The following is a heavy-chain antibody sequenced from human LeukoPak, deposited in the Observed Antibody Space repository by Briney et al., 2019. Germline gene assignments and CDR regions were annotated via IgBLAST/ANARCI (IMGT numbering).Heavy chain of an antibody. Sequence: GGSLRLSCAASGFTFSSYEMNWVRQAPGKGLEWVSYISPSGSTIYYADSVKGRFTISRDNSKNTLYLQMNSLRGEDTAVYYCARGGLTIAEATTSWYLDYWGQGTLVTVSS. CDR2: ISPSGSTI. CDR1: GFTFSSYE. CDR3: ARGGLTIAEATTSWYLDY. D-gene: IGHD1-26*01. V-gene: IGHV3-48*03. J-gene: IGHJ4*02.